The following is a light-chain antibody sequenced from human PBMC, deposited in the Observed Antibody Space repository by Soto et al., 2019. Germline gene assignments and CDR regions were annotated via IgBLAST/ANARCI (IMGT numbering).Light chain of an antibody. Sequence: EIVLTQSPATLSLSPGERATLSCRASQSVSRSYLAWYQQKPGQAPRLLIYGASSGATGIPDRFSGSGSGTDFTLTISRLEPEDFAVYYCQQYGSSPPYTFGQGTKLEIK. CDR3: QQYGSSPPYT. CDR2: GAS. J-gene: IGKJ2*01. V-gene: IGKV3-20*01. CDR1: QSVSRSY.